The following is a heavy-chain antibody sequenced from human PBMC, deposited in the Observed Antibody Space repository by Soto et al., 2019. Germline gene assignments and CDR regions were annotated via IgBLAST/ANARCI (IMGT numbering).Heavy chain of an antibody. CDR3: ARDDDNDANALDY. J-gene: IGHJ4*02. Sequence: LRLSCAASGFTFSKYGMHWVRQAPGKGLEWVALIWNDGIRKVYVDSVKGRFTISRDNSKNTLDLQMNNLRDEDTAVYYCARDDDNDANALDYWGPGTLVTVSS. CDR2: IWNDGIRK. CDR1: GFTFSKYG. V-gene: IGHV3-33*01.